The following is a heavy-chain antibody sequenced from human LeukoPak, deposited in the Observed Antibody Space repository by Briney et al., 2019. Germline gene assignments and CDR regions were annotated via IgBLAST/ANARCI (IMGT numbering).Heavy chain of an antibody. V-gene: IGHV1-46*01. CDR3: ARVGTYYYDSSTYYYDY. CDR1: GYTFTNYC. J-gene: IGHJ4*02. CDR2: INPSGGGT. D-gene: IGHD3-22*01. Sequence: ASVKVSCKASGYTFTNYCIHWVRQAPGQGLEWMGVINPSGGGTSYTQKFQGRVTMTRDMSTTTVYMELSSLRSEDTAVFYCARVGTYYYDSSTYYYDYWGQGTLVTVSS.